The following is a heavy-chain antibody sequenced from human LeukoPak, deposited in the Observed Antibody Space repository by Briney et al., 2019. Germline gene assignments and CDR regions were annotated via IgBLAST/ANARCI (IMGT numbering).Heavy chain of an antibody. V-gene: IGHV3-23*01. Sequence: GGSLRLSCAASGFTFSSYAMSWVRQAPGKGLEWVSVISGSGGSTYYADSVKGRFTIARDNSKNTLYLQMNSLRAEDTAVYYCAGTGIVAADPYYFDYWGQGTLVTVSS. J-gene: IGHJ4*02. CDR1: GFTFSSYA. CDR2: ISGSGGST. CDR3: AGTGIVAADPYYFDY. D-gene: IGHD6-13*01.